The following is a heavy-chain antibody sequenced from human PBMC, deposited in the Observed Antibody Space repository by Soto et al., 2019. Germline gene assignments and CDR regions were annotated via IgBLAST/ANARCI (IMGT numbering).Heavy chain of an antibody. D-gene: IGHD1-26*01. Sequence: WDTLSLTCAVSGYSISSGYYWGWIRQPPGKGLEWIGSIYHSGSTYYNPSLKSRVTISVDTSKNQFSLKLSSVTAADTAVYYCARGRRAYSGSYLNYFDYWGQGTLVTVSS. J-gene: IGHJ4*02. CDR3: ARGRRAYSGSYLNYFDY. V-gene: IGHV4-38-2*01. CDR1: GYSISSGYY. CDR2: IYHSGST.